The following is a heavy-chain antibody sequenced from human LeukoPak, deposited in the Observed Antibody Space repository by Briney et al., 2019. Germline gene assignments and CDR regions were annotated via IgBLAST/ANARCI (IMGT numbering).Heavy chain of an antibody. Sequence: GGSLRLSCAASGFTFDDYAMHWVRQAPGKGLEWVSGIGWNSGFIGYADSVKGRFTISRDNAKNSLYLQMNSLRAEDTALYYCAKDRYSSSWLFDYWGQGTLVTVSS. D-gene: IGHD6-13*01. V-gene: IGHV3-9*01. CDR2: IGWNSGFI. J-gene: IGHJ4*02. CDR1: GFTFDDYA. CDR3: AKDRYSSSWLFDY.